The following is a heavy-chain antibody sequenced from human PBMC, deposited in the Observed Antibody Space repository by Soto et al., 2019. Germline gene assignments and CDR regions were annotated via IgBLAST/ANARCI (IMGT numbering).Heavy chain of an antibody. D-gene: IGHD3-16*01. Sequence: QVQLVQSGGEVKKPGASVKVSCKTSGYTFTTYGISWVRQAPGQGLEWVGWISADSGKTHYAQKFQGKVTMTTDTSTNTAYLELRSLRSEDTAVYYCARDPYLGDRQDWGEGTLVTVSS. CDR2: ISADSGKT. CDR1: GYTFTTYG. V-gene: IGHV1-18*01. J-gene: IGHJ4*02. CDR3: ARDPYLGDRQD.